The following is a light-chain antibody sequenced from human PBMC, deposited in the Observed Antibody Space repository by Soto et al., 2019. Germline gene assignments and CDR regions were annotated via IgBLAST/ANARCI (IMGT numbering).Light chain of an antibody. Sequence: DIQMTQSPSSLSASVGDRATITCRASQSITIYLNWYQQQPGKAPRLLTYGASTLQTGVRSRFSGSGSMTDFTLTISDLQPEDFATYYCQQTYTAPRTFGQGTKVDI. CDR3: QQTYTAPRT. CDR2: GAS. V-gene: IGKV1-39*01. CDR1: QSITIY. J-gene: IGKJ1*01.